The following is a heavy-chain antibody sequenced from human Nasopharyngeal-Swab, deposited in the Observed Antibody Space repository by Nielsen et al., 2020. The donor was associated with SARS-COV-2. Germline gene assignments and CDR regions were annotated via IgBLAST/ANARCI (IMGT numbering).Heavy chain of an antibody. CDR1: GFTFSPHG. J-gene: IGHJ3*02. D-gene: IGHD2-2*01. V-gene: IGHV3-30*18. Sequence: GASLRLSCAASGFTFSPHGMHWVRQAPGKGPEWVAVISYDGSNKYYADSVKGRFTISRDNSKNTLYLQMNSLRAEDTAVYYCAKNGGADIAVVPAAIVSSFDIWGQGTMVTVSS. CDR2: ISYDGSNK. CDR3: AKNGGADIAVVPAAIVSSFDI.